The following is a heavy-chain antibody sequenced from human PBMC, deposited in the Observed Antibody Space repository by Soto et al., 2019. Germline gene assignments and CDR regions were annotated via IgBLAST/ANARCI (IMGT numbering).Heavy chain of an antibody. J-gene: IGHJ3*02. D-gene: IGHD3-22*01. V-gene: IGHV4-30-2*01. CDR1: GGSLSSSAYS. Sequence: QMHLQESGSGLVKPSPTLSLTCAVSGGSLSSSAYSWSWIRQPPGKGLEWIGFIYQSGSTYYNPSLRSRVTMSLDRPKNQFSLKLSSVTAADTAVYYCARELLFYDSDGFSWDDAFDIWGQGTMVTVSS. CDR2: IYQSGST. CDR3: ARELLFYDSDGFSWDDAFDI.